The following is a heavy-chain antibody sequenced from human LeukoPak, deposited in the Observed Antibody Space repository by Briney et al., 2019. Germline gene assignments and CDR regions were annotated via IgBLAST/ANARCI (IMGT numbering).Heavy chain of an antibody. CDR3: ARALSWTTESYYYMDV. D-gene: IGHD3/OR15-3a*01. CDR2: MNPNSGNT. J-gene: IGHJ6*03. V-gene: IGHV1-8*01. CDR1: VYTFTSYD. Sequence: ASVNVSFKASVYTFTSYDINWVRQATGQELDWMGWMNPNSGNTGYAQKFQGRVTMTKNTSITTAYMDLSSLTSEDTAVYYCARALSWTTESYYYMDVWGKGTTVTVSS.